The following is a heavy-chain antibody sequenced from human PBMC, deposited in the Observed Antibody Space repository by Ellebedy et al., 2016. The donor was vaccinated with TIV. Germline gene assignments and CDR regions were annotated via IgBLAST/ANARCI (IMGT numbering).Heavy chain of an antibody. J-gene: IGHJ6*02. V-gene: IGHV4-39*01. D-gene: IGHD6-6*01. CDR1: GDSISRSSYY. Sequence: SETLSLTCTVSGDSISRSSYYWGWIRQPPGKGLEWIGSIYYSGSTYYNPSLNSRATISVDTSRNQFSLKLTSVTAADTAVYYCARGRIGAVNGLDVWGQGTTVTVSS. CDR3: ARGRIGAVNGLDV. CDR2: IYYSGST.